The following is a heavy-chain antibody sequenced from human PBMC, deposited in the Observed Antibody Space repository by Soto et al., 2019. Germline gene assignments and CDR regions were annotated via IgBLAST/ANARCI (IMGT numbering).Heavy chain of an antibody. Sequence: EVNLVESGGGLVKPGGSLRLSCAASTFTLSSYTMNWVRQAPGKGLEWVSSISTSSSYIYYADSVRGRFTISRDNAKNSLYLQMNSLRTEDMAVYYCVRGVYTTSSGGDYWGQGTLVTVSS. CDR3: VRGVYTTSSGGDY. J-gene: IGHJ4*02. V-gene: IGHV3-21*01. CDR1: TFTLSSYT. D-gene: IGHD6-6*01. CDR2: ISTSSSYI.